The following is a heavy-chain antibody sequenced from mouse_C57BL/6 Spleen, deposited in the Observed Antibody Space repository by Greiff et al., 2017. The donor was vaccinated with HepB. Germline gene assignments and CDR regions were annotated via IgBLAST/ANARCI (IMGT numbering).Heavy chain of an antibody. CDR2: IRNKANGYTT. CDR3: ARDSPREAYYFDY. J-gene: IGHJ2*01. Sequence: EVQVVESGGGLVQPGGSLSLSCAASGFTFTDYYMSWVRQPPGKALEWLGFIRNKANGYTTEYSASVKGRFNISRDNSQSFLYLQMNALSAEDSATYYCARDSPREAYYFDYWGQGTTLTVSS. CDR1: GFTFTDYY. V-gene: IGHV7-3*01.